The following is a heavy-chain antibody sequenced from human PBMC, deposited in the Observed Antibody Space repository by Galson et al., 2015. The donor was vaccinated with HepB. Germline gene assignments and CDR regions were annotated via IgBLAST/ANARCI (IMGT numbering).Heavy chain of an antibody. CDR3: ASPRLNLFGESSDY. Sequence: SLRLSCAASGFTFSTYSMHWVRQAPGKGLDWVSSISLSSSHIYYADSVKGRFTISRDNAKNSPYLQMNSLRAEDTAVYYCASPRLNLFGESSDYWGQGTLVTVSS. J-gene: IGHJ4*02. D-gene: IGHD3-10*02. V-gene: IGHV3-21*01. CDR1: GFTFSTYS. CDR2: ISLSSSHI.